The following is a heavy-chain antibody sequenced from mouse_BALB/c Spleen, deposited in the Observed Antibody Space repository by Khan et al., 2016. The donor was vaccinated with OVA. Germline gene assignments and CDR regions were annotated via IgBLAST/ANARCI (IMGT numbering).Heavy chain of an antibody. D-gene: IGHD1-1*02. CDR2: ISTYYGDA. CDR1: GYTFTDYA. CDR3: TRGGRFAY. V-gene: IGHV1S137*01. J-gene: IGHJ3*01. Sequence: QVQLQQSGAELVRPGVSVKISCKGSGYTFTDYAMHWVKQSHAKTLEWIGVISTYYGDADYNQKLQGKASMTVDKSSSTAYMELARLTSEDSAFYYCTRGGRFAYWGQGTLVTVAA.